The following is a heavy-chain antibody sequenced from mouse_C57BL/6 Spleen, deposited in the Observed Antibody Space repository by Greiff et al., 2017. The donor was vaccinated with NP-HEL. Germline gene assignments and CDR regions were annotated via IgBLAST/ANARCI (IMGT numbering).Heavy chain of an antibody. Sequence: QVQLQQSGPELVKPGASVKISCKASGYAFSSSWMNWVKQRPGKGLEWIGRIYPGDGDTNYNGKFKGKATLTADKSSSSAYMQLSSLTSEDSAVYFCARVRGYWGQGTTLTVSS. CDR1: GYAFSSSW. CDR3: ARVRGY. V-gene: IGHV1-82*01. J-gene: IGHJ2*01. CDR2: IYPGDGDT.